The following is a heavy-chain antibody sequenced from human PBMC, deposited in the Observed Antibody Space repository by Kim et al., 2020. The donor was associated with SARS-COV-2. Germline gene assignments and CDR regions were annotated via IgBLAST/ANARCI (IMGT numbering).Heavy chain of an antibody. Sequence: GGSLRLSCAASGFTFSSYGMHWVRQAPGKGLEWVAVISYDGSNKYYADSVKGRFTISRDNSKNTLYLQMNSLRAEDTAVYYCARGHRYYGMDVWGQGTTVTVSS. CDR1: GFTFSSYG. V-gene: IGHV3-33*05. CDR3: ARGHRYYGMDV. J-gene: IGHJ6*02. CDR2: ISYDGSNK.